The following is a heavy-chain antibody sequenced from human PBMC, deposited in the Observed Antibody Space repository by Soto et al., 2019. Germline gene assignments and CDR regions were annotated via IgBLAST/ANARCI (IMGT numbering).Heavy chain of an antibody. J-gene: IGHJ5*02. D-gene: IGHD3-10*01. CDR2: IYWDDDK. V-gene: IGHV2-5*02. CDR1: GFSLSTSGVG. CDR3: AHKATLLWFGEFPRHNWFDP. Sequence: SGPTLVNPTQTLTLTCTFSGFSLSTSGVGVGWIRQPPGKALEWLALIYWDDDKRYSPSLKSRLTITKDTSKNQVVLTMTNMDPVDTATYYCAHKATLLWFGEFPRHNWFDPWGQGTLVTVSS.